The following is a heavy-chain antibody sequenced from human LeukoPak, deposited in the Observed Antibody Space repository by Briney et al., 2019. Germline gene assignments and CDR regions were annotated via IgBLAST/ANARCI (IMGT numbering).Heavy chain of an antibody. J-gene: IGHJ4*02. CDR1: GLSFNIAW. V-gene: IGHV3-15*01. CDR3: TTGLYFYDSGSYYKRDY. Sequence: PGGSLRLSCAASGLSFNIAWMNWVRQGPGKGLEWVGRIKSKADGGTTDYAAPVKGRFTVSRDDSENTPYLQMNSLKIEDTAVYYCTTGLYFYDSGSYYKRDYWGQGTLVTVSS. D-gene: IGHD3-10*01. CDR2: IKSKADGGTT.